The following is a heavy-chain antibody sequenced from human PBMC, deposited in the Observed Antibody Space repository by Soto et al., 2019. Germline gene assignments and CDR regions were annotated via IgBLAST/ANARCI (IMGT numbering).Heavy chain of an antibody. CDR3: ARTSFGVVIMTDYNWFDP. V-gene: IGHV4-4*02. Sequence: SETLSLTCAVSGGSISSSNWWSWVRQPPGKGLEWIGEIYHSGSTNYNPSLKSRVTISVDKSKNQFSLKLSSVTAADTAVYYCARTSFGVVIMTDYNWFDPWGQGTLVTVSS. CDR2: IYHSGST. CDR1: GGSISSSNW. J-gene: IGHJ5*02. D-gene: IGHD3-3*01.